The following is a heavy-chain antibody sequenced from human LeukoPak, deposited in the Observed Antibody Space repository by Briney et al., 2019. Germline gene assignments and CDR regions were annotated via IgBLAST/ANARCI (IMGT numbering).Heavy chain of an antibody. Sequence: SETLSLTCTVSGGSISSYYWSWIRQPPGKGLEWIGYTYYNGNTNYNPSLKSRVTILVDMSKNHFSLKLSSVTAADTAVYYCARLYCSGSSCYFNYFDYWGQGTLVTVSS. CDR1: GGSISSYY. CDR2: TYYNGNT. J-gene: IGHJ4*02. CDR3: ARLYCSGSSCYFNYFDY. V-gene: IGHV4-59*01. D-gene: IGHD2-15*01.